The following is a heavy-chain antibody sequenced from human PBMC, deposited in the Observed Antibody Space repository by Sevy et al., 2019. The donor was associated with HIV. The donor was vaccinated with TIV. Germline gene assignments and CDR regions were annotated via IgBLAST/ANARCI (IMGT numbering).Heavy chain of an antibody. D-gene: IGHD6-19*01. Sequence: GGSLRLSCAASGFTFSAHGFHWVRQAPGKGLEWVALISHDGVVKYHADSVKGRFTISRDDSKNTVYLQMTNLRVEDSGVYSCAREAGYTSAWSPGNYWGQGTLVTVSS. CDR1: GFTFSAHG. CDR2: ISHDGVVK. CDR3: AREAGYTSAWSPGNY. J-gene: IGHJ4*02. V-gene: IGHV3-30-3*01.